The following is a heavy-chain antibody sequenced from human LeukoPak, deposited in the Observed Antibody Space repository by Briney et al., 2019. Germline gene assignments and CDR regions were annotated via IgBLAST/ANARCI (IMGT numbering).Heavy chain of an antibody. Sequence: PGGSLRLSCAASGFTVSSNYMSWVRQAPGKGLEWVSVIYSGGSTYYADSVKGRFTISRDNSKNTLYLQMNSLRAEDTAVYYCASLSGYYSNDAFDIWGQGTMVTVSS. CDR1: GFTVSSNY. CDR2: IYSGGST. CDR3: ASLSGYYSNDAFDI. J-gene: IGHJ3*02. D-gene: IGHD3-22*01. V-gene: IGHV3-53*01.